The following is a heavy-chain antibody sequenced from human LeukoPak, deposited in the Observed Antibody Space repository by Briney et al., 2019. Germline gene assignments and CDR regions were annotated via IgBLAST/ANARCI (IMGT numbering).Heavy chain of an antibody. CDR3: TKGRGI. CDR2: IYTSGSS. D-gene: IGHD3-10*01. J-gene: IGHJ4*02. CDR1: GGSISSGPYY. Sequence: PSETLSLTCTVSGGSISSGPYYWSWIRQPAGKGLEWIGHIYTSGSSNYSPSLKSRVTISVDTSKNQFSLKLTSVTAADTAVYYCTKGRGIWGQGTLVTVSS. V-gene: IGHV4-61*09.